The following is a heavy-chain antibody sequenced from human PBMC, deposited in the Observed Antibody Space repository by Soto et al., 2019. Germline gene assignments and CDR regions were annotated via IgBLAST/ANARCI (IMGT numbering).Heavy chain of an antibody. CDR3: ARRGYSYGLYYFDY. D-gene: IGHD5-18*01. Sequence: GGSLRLSCAASGFTFSSYAMHWVRQAPGKGLEWVAVISYDGSNKYYADSVKGRFTISRDNSKNTLYLQMNSLRAEDTAVYYCARRGYSYGLYYFDYWGQGTLVTVSS. J-gene: IGHJ4*02. CDR2: ISYDGSNK. CDR1: GFTFSSYA. V-gene: IGHV3-30-3*01.